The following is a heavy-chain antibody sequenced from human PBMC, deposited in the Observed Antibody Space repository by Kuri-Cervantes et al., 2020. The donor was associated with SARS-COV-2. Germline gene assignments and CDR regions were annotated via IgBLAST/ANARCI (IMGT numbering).Heavy chain of an antibody. CDR3: ATGSTSGWYRRDFDF. V-gene: IGHV3-53*01. CDR1: GFTVSSNY. CDR2: IYSGGST. D-gene: IGHD6-19*01. Sequence: GESLKISCAASGFTVSSNYMSWVRQAPGKGLEWVSVIYSGGSTYYADSAKGRFTISRDDSRNTLYLQMNSLKTEDTGVYYCATGSTSGWYRRDFDFWGLGTLVTVSS. J-gene: IGHJ4*02.